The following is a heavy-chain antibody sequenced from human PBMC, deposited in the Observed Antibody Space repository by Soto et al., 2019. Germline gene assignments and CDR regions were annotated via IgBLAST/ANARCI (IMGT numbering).Heavy chain of an antibody. Sequence: GAAVNVSCKASGYTFTNYYMHWVRQAPGQCLELLWIINPVGGVSTXAQNFQGRVXMTRDASTTTVXMELKXLRVEDTAVYYCARVGDPGTYDSWRQGTLVTVSS. CDR2: INPVGGVS. CDR3: ARVGDPGTYDS. CDR1: GYTFTNYY. V-gene: IGHV1-46*01. D-gene: IGHD3-3*01. J-gene: IGHJ5*02.